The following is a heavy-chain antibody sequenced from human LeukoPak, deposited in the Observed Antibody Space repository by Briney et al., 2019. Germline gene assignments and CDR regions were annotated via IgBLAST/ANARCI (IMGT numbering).Heavy chain of an antibody. J-gene: IGHJ1*01. CDR3: ARDEASNWNYGYFQH. D-gene: IGHD1-7*01. CDR2: ISSSGSTI. Sequence: GGSLRLSCAASGFTFSDYYMSWIRQAPGKGLEWVSYISSSGSTIYYADSVKGRFTITRDNAKKSLYLQMNSLRAEDSAVYYCARDEASNWNYGYFQHWGQGTLVTVSA. V-gene: IGHV3-11*01. CDR1: GFTFSDYY.